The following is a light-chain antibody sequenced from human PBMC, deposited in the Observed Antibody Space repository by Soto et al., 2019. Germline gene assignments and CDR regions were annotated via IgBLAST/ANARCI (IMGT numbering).Light chain of an antibody. CDR1: QSVSSN. Sequence: EIVMTQSPATLSVSPGERVTLPCRASQSVSSNLAWYQQKPGQAPRLLIYGASTRATGIPARFSGSGSGTEFTLTISSLQSEDFAVYYCQQYNNWPPLYTFGQGTKLEIK. CDR2: GAS. V-gene: IGKV3-15*01. J-gene: IGKJ2*01. CDR3: QQYNNWPPLYT.